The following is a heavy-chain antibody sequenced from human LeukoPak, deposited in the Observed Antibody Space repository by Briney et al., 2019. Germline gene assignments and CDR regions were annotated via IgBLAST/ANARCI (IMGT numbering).Heavy chain of an antibody. D-gene: IGHD3-10*01. V-gene: IGHV1-2*02. CDR3: ARERGGVGWFDP. Sequence: ASVKVSCKASGYTFSAYFMHWVRQAPGEGLEWMGWMNPNNGGTKFAQKFQGRVTMTRDTSISTAYMELSGLRSDDTAVYYCARERGGVGWFDPWGQGTLVTASS. CDR2: MNPNNGGT. J-gene: IGHJ5*02. CDR1: GYTFSAYF.